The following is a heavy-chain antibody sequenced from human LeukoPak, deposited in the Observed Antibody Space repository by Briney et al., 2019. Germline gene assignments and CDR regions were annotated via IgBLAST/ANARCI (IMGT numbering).Heavy chain of an antibody. CDR1: GFTFSSYA. J-gene: IGHJ4*02. Sequence: GGSLRLSCAASGFTFSSYAMSWVRQAPGKGLEWVSAISGSGGSTYYADSVKGRFTISRDNSKNTLYLQMSSLRADDTAVYYCVNQISGWVYWGQGTLVTVSS. CDR2: ISGSGGST. CDR3: VNQISGWVY. V-gene: IGHV3-23*01. D-gene: IGHD6-19*01.